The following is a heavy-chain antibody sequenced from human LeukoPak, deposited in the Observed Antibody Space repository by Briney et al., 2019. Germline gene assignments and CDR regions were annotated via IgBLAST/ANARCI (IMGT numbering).Heavy chain of an antibody. J-gene: IGHJ3*02. CDR2: INSDGSST. Sequence: GGSLRLSCAASGFTLSSYWMHWVRQAPGKGLVWVSRINSDGSSTSYADSVKGRFTISRDNAKNTLYLQMNSLRAEDTAVYYCARDWRYCSSTSCRSDAFDIRGQGTMVTVSS. CDR3: ARDWRYCSSTSCRSDAFDI. V-gene: IGHV3-74*01. D-gene: IGHD2-2*01. CDR1: GFTLSSYW.